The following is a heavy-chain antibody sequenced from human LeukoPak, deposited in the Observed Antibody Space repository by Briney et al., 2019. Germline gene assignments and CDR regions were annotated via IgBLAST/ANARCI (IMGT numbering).Heavy chain of an antibody. CDR1: GFTFSSYA. V-gene: IGHV3-23*01. CDR3: AKAASFKPSGLLYYFDY. D-gene: IGHD2-21*01. Sequence: GGSLRLSCAASGFTFSSYAMSWVRQAPGKGLEWVSAISGSGGSTYYADSVKGRFTISRDNSKNTLYLQMNSLRAEDTAVYYCAKAASFKPSGLLYYFDYWGQGTLVTVSS. J-gene: IGHJ4*02. CDR2: ISGSGGST.